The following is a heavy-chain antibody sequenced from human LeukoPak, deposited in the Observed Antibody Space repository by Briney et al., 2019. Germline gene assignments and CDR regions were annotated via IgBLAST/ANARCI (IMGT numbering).Heavy chain of an antibody. CDR2: ISGSGGST. Sequence: GGSLRLSCAASGFTFSSYWMRWVRQAPGKGLGWVSAISGSGGSTYYADSVKGRFTISRDNSKNTLYLQMNSLRAEDAAVYYCAKKEAASNYYYYYGMDVWGQGTTVTVSS. CDR1: GFTFSSYW. CDR3: AKKEAASNYYYYYGMDV. J-gene: IGHJ6*02. D-gene: IGHD6-13*01. V-gene: IGHV3-23*01.